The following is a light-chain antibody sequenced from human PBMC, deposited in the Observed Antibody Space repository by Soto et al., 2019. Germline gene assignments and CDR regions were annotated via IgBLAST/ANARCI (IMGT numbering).Light chain of an antibody. Sequence: EIVLTQSPGTLSLSPGERATLSCRASQSVSSSYLAWYQQKPGQAPRLLIYGASSRATGIPDRFSGSGSGTDFTLTISRLDPEDFAVYYCQQYVSSVTFGQGNKVEIK. CDR2: GAS. J-gene: IGKJ1*01. V-gene: IGKV3-20*01. CDR1: QSVSSSY. CDR3: QQYVSSVT.